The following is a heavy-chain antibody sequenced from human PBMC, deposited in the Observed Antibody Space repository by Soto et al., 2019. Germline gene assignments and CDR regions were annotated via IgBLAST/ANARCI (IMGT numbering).Heavy chain of an antibody. CDR3: AREGDYGDAAYYYYGMDV. Sequence: EVQLVESGGGLVQPGGSLRLSCAASGFTFSSYWMSWVRQAPGKGLEWVANIKQDGSEKYYVDSVKGRFTISRDNAKNSLYLQMNSLRAEDTAVYYCAREGDYGDAAYYYYGMDVWGQGTTVTVSS. J-gene: IGHJ6*02. CDR2: IKQDGSEK. V-gene: IGHV3-7*01. CDR1: GFTFSSYW. D-gene: IGHD4-17*01.